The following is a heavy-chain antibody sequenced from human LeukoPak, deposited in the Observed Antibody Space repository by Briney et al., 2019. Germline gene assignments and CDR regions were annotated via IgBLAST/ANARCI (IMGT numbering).Heavy chain of an antibody. Sequence: PSETLSLTCAVYGGSFSGYYWSWIRQPPGKGLEWIGEINHSGSTNYNPSLKSRVSMSVDTSKNQFSLKLSSVTAADTAVYYCARATAGSNYYLDYWGQGTLVTVSS. CDR2: INHSGST. V-gene: IGHV4-34*01. CDR1: GGSFSGYY. J-gene: IGHJ4*02. CDR3: ARATAGSNYYLDY. D-gene: IGHD3-10*01.